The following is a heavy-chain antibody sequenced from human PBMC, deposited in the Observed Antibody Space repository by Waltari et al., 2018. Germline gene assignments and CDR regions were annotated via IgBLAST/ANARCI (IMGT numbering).Heavy chain of an antibody. CDR2: INHSGST. Sequence: QVHLQQWGAGLLKPSETLSLTCAVYGGSFSGSYWSWLRQPPGKGLEWIGEINHSGSTNYNPSLKSRVTKSVDTSKNQFSLKLSSVTAADTAVYYCARGRYYYDSSGYSPRKYFDLWGRGTPVTVSS. CDR1: GGSFSGSY. V-gene: IGHV4-34*01. D-gene: IGHD3-22*01. J-gene: IGHJ2*01. CDR3: ARGRYYYDSSGYSPRKYFDL.